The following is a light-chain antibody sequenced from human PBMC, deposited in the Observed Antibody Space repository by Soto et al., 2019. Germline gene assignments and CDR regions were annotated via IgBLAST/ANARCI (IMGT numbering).Light chain of an antibody. Sequence: DIQMTPSPYSLSASVVDRVTITCRASQAIDRWLAWYQQKPGKAPKVLIYAASSLQSGVPSRFSGSGSGTDFTLTISSLQPEDFATYYCQQSYITPPTFGPGTKVDIK. CDR3: QQSYITPPT. J-gene: IGKJ3*01. V-gene: IGKV1-12*01. CDR2: AAS. CDR1: QAIDRW.